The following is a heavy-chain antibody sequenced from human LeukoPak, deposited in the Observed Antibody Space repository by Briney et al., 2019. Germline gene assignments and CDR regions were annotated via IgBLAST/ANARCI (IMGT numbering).Heavy chain of an antibody. V-gene: IGHV5-51*01. CDR1: GYRFTSYW. Sequence: GESLKISCKGSGYRFTSYWIGWVRQMPGKGLEWMGVIYPGDSDTRYSPSFQGQVTISADKSISTAYLQWSSLRASDTAMYYCARQKKYSTSWYLDYWGQGTLVTVSS. CDR2: IYPGDSDT. J-gene: IGHJ4*02. CDR3: ARQKKYSTSWYLDY. D-gene: IGHD6-13*01.